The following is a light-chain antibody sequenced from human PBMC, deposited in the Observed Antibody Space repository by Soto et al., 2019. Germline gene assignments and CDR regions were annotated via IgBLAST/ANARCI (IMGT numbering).Light chain of an antibody. CDR3: SSYANSRTVI. CDR1: SSDVGGYNY. V-gene: IGLV2-14*01. J-gene: IGLJ2*01. CDR2: EVS. Sequence: QSALTQPASVSGSPGQSITISCTGTSSDVGGYNYVSWYQQHPGKAPKLMIYEVSNRPSGVSNRFSGSKSGSTASLTISGLQAEDEDDYYCSSYANSRTVIFGGGTKLTVL.